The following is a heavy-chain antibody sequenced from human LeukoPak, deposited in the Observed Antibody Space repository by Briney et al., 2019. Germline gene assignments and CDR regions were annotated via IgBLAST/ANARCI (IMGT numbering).Heavy chain of an antibody. CDR1: GYTFTGYY. J-gene: IGHJ3*02. CDR3: ARTRVFGRYFDWSGDAFDI. CDR2: INPNSGGT. D-gene: IGHD3-9*01. Sequence: ASVKVSCKASGYTFTGYYMHWVRQAPGQGLEWMGRINPNSGGTNYAQKFQGRVTMTRDTSISTAYMELSRLRSDDTAVYYCARTRVFGRYFDWSGDAFDIWGQGTMVTVSS. V-gene: IGHV1-2*06.